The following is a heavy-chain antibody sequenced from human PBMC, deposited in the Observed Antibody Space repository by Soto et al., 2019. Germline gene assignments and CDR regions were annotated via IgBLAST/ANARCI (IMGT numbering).Heavy chain of an antibody. J-gene: IGHJ5*02. CDR3: VKDDASSSPMPNWFGP. CDR1: GFTFSSYA. D-gene: IGHD6-6*01. Sequence: PGGSLRLSCSASGFTFSSYAMHWVRQAPGKGLEYVSAISSNGGSTYYADSVKGRFTISRDNSKNTLYLQMSSLRAEDTAVYYCVKDDASSSPMPNWFGPRGRETLVTVAS. V-gene: IGHV3-64D*06. CDR2: ISSNGGST.